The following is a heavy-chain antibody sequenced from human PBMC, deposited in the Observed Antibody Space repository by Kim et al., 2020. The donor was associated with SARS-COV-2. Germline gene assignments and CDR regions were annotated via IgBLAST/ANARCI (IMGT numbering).Heavy chain of an antibody. D-gene: IGHD3-3*01. Sequence: SETLSLTCTVSGGSISSGGYYWSWIRQHPGKRLEWIGYIYYSGSTYYTPSLKSRVTISVDTSKNLFSLMLSSVTAADTAVYYSARCYKIFGAVINAFDI. V-gene: IGHV4-31*03. CDR2: IYYSGST. J-gene: IGHJ3*02. CDR3: ARCYKIFGAVINAFDI. CDR1: GGSISSGGYY.